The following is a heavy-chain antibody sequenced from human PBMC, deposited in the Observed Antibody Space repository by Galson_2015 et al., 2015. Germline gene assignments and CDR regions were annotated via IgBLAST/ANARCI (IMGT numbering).Heavy chain of an antibody. CDR2: IYPYDSDT. J-gene: IGHJ4*02. Sequence: QSGAEVKKPGESLQISCRGSGYSFDTYWIAWVRQMPGKGLEWMGIIYPYDSDTRYSPSFQGQVTISADKSITTAYLQWSSLTASDTAMYYCARRPYGTDSGMFYDYWGQGTLVTVSS. V-gene: IGHV5-51*01. CDR3: ARRPYGTDSGMFYDY. CDR1: GYSFDTYW. D-gene: IGHD4-17*01.